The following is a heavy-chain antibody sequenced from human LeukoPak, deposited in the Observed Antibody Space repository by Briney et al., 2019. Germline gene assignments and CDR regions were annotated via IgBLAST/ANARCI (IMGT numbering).Heavy chain of an antibody. CDR1: GGSVSSGSYY. CDR2: IYYSGST. Sequence: SETLSLTCTVSGGSVSSGSYYWSWIRQPPGKGLEWIGYIYYSGSTNHNPSLKSRVTISVDTSKNQFSLKLSSVTAADTAVYYCARTYYYDSSGYSSDFDYWGQGTLVTVSS. J-gene: IGHJ4*02. CDR3: ARTYYYDSSGYSSDFDY. V-gene: IGHV4-61*01. D-gene: IGHD3-22*01.